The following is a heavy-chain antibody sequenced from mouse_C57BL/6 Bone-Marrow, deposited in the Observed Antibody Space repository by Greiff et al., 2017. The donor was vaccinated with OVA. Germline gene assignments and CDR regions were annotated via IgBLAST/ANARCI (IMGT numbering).Heavy chain of an antibody. CDR1: GYAFSSSW. V-gene: IGHV1-82*01. CDR3: ARENPYGPYYFDY. J-gene: IGHJ2*01. CDR2: IYPGDGDT. D-gene: IGHD5-2*01. Sequence: QVQLKESGPELVKPGASVKISCKASGYAFSSSWMNWVKQRPGKGLEWIGRIYPGDGDTNYNGKFKGKATLTADKSSSTAYMQLSSLTSEDSAVYFCARENPYGPYYFDYWGQGTTLTVSS.